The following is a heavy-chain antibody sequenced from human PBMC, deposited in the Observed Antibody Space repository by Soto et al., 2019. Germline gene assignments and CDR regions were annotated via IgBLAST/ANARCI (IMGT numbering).Heavy chain of an antibody. CDR2: IWYDGSNK. D-gene: IGHD3-10*02. CDR1: GFTFSSYG. J-gene: IGHJ4*02. Sequence: GGSLRHSCAASGFTFSSYGMHWVRQAPGKGLEWVAVIWYDGSNKYYADSVKGRFTISRDNSKNTLYLQMSSLRSEDTAVYYCCSGHAVGDYWGQGTLVTVSS. V-gene: IGHV3-33*01. CDR3: CSGHAVGDY.